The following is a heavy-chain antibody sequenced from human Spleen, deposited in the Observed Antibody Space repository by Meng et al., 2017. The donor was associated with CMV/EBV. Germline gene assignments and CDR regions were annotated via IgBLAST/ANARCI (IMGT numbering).Heavy chain of an antibody. J-gene: IGHJ2*01. CDR2: INSDGSVI. CDR3: ARVGDCNSGVCYWYFDL. CDR1: GFTFNNYA. D-gene: IGHD2-8*02. Sequence: GESLKISCAASGFTFNNYAMSWVRQAPGKGLEWVSGINSDGSVIDYADSVKGRFTISRDNARKTLFLQMNRLRVEDSGVYYCARVGDCNSGVCYWYFDLWGRGTRVTV. V-gene: IGHV3-23*01.